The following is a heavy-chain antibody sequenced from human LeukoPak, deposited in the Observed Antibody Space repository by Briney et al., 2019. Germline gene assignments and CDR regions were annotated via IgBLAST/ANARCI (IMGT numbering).Heavy chain of an antibody. CDR3: AIYVYSSGWYTIDY. J-gene: IGHJ4*02. CDR2: ISSSGSTI. CDR1: GFTFDDYA. Sequence: GGSLRLSCAASGFTFDDYAMHWVRQAPGKGLEWVSYISSSGSTIYYADSVKGRFTISRDNAKNSLYLQMNSLRAEDTAVYYCAIYVYSSGWYTIDYWGQGTLVTVSS. V-gene: IGHV3-48*03. D-gene: IGHD6-19*01.